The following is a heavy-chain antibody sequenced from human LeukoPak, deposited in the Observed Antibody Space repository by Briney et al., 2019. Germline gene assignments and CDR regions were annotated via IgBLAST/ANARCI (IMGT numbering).Heavy chain of an antibody. CDR3: ARGRDVVVPAADPTFDY. V-gene: IGHV1-18*01. CDR2: ISAYNGNT. Sequence: ASVKVSCKASGYTFTGYGISWVRQAPGQGLEWMGWISAYNGNTNYAQKLQGRVTMTTDTSTSTAYMELRSLRSDDTAVYYCARGRDVVVPAADPTFDYWGQGTLVTVSS. J-gene: IGHJ4*02. CDR1: GYTFTGYG. D-gene: IGHD2-2*01.